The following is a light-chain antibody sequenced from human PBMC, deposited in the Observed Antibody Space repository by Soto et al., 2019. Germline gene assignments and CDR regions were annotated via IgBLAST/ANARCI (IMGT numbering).Light chain of an antibody. CDR3: QSYDSSLGGNYV. CDR1: SSNIGAGYD. J-gene: IGLJ1*01. V-gene: IGLV1-40*01. Sequence: QSALSQPPSVSGAPGQRVTISCTGNSSNIGAGYDAHWFQQVPGTAPKLLIYGSTNRPSGVPDRFSGSKSGTSASLAITGLQAEDEADYYCQSYDSSLGGNYVFGTGTKVTVL. CDR2: GST.